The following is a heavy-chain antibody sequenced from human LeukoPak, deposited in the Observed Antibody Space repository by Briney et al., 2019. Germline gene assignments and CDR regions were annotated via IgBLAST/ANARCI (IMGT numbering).Heavy chain of an antibody. CDR1: GFTFNNYG. V-gene: IGHV3-30*12. CDR2: ISYDGSNK. J-gene: IGHJ4*02. CDR3: GREWAVDF. Sequence: GGSLRLSCAASGFTFNNYGMHWVRQAPGKGLEWVAVISYDGSNKYYADSVKGRFTISRDNAKNSLYLQMNSLRVEDTAVYYCGREWAVDFWGQGTLVTVSS.